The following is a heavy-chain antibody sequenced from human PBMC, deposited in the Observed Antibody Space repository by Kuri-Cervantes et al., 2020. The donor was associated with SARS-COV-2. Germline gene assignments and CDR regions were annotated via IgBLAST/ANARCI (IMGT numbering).Heavy chain of an antibody. J-gene: IGHJ4*02. CDR2: FDPEDGET. CDR3: ATGQALTTNYFDY. CDR1: GYTLTELS. V-gene: IGHV1-24*01. D-gene: IGHD4-17*01. Sequence: ASVKVSCKVSGYTLTELSMHWVRQAPGKGLEWMGGFDPEDGETVYAQKFQGRVTMTEDTSTDTAYMELSSLRSEDTAAYYCATGQALTTNYFDYWGQGTLVTVSS.